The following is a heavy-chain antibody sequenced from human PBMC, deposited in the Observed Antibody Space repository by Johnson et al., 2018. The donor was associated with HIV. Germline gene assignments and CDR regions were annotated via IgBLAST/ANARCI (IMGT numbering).Heavy chain of an antibody. CDR3: AKDRGYGGNLDAFDI. J-gene: IGHJ3*02. D-gene: IGHD4-23*01. Sequence: QMQLVESGGGVVQPGRSLRLSCAASGFTFSSYGMHWVRQAPGKGLEWVAFIRYDGSNTYYADSVKGRFTISRDNSKNTLYLQMNSLRAEDTAVYYCAKDRGYGGNLDAFDIWGQGTMVTVSS. CDR2: IRYDGSNT. CDR1: GFTFSSYG. V-gene: IGHV3-30*02.